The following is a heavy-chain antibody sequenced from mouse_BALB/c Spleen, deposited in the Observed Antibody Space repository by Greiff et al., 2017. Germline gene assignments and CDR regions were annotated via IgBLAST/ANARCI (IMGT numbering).Heavy chain of an antibody. CDR3: ARDPFITTTRAFAY. CDR2: IRNKANGYTT. J-gene: IGHJ3*01. Sequence: EVQLVESGGGLVQPGGSLRLSCATSGFTFTDYYMSWVRQPPGKALEWLGFIRNKANGYTTEYSASVKGRFTISRDNSQSILYLQMNTLRAEDSATYYCARDPFITTTRAFAYWGQGTLVTVSA. V-gene: IGHV7-3*02. D-gene: IGHD1-1*01. CDR1: GFTFTDYY.